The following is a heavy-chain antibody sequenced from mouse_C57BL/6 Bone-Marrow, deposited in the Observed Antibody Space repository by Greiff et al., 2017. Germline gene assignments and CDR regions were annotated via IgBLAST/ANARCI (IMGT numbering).Heavy chain of an antibody. CDR1: GFNIKDDY. D-gene: IGHD2-12*01. Sequence: EVQLQQSGAELVRPGASVKLSCTASGFNIKDDYMHWVKQRPEQGLEWIGLIDPENGDTEYASKFQGKATITADTSSNTAYLQLSSLTSEDTAVYYCTTSLPLDYWGQGTTLTVSS. V-gene: IGHV14-4*01. CDR2: IDPENGDT. CDR3: TTSLPLDY. J-gene: IGHJ2*01.